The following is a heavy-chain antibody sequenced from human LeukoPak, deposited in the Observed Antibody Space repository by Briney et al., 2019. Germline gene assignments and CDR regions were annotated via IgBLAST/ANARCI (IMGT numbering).Heavy chain of an antibody. V-gene: IGHV4-59*01. CDR2: VFHSGGT. Sequence: SETLSLTCTVSGGSISNYWWSWIRQPPGKGLEWIGYVFHSGGTNYNPSLKGRVTISVDTSKKQFSLKLSSVTAADTAVYYCARGYSSSWNYFDYWGQGTLVTVSS. CDR3: ARGYSSSWNYFDY. CDR1: GGSISNYW. J-gene: IGHJ4*02. D-gene: IGHD6-13*01.